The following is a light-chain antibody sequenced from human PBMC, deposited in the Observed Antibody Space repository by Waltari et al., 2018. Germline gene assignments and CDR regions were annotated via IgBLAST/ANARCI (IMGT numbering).Light chain of an antibody. J-gene: IGKJ5*01. Sequence: EIVLTQSPGTLSLSPGERATLSCRASPSVSSSYLAWYQQKPGQAPRLLIYGASSRATGIPDRVRGSGSGTDFTLTISRLEPEDFAVYYCQQYGSSPITFGQGTRLEIK. V-gene: IGKV3-20*01. CDR3: QQYGSSPIT. CDR2: GAS. CDR1: PSVSSSY.